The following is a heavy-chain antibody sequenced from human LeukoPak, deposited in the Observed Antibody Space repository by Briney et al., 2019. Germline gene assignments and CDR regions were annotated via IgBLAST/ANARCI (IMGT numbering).Heavy chain of an antibody. CDR3: ARDRESSSWPYYYYYGMDV. D-gene: IGHD6-13*01. CDR1: GFTVSSNY. J-gene: IGHJ6*02. CDR2: IYSGGST. V-gene: IGHV3-66*01. Sequence: PGGSLRLSCAASGFTVSSNYMSWVRQAPGKGLEWVSVIYSGGSTYYADSVKGRVTISRDNSKNTLYLQMNSLRAEDTAVYYCARDRESSSWPYYYYYGMDVWGQGTTVTVSS.